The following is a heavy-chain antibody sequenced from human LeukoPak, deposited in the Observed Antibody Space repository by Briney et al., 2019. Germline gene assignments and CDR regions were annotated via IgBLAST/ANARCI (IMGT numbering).Heavy chain of an antibody. D-gene: IGHD2-21*02. CDR2: IIPIFGTA. J-gene: IGHJ3*02. CDR3: ASPERRPYCGGDCFPLGLAGIDAFDI. CDR1: GGTFSSYA. Sequence: SVKVSCKASGGTFSSYAISWVRQAPGQGLEWMGGIIPIFGTANYAQKFQGRVTITADESTSTAYMELSSLRSEDTAVYYCASPERRPYCGGDCFPLGLAGIDAFDIWGQGTMVTVSS. V-gene: IGHV1-69*13.